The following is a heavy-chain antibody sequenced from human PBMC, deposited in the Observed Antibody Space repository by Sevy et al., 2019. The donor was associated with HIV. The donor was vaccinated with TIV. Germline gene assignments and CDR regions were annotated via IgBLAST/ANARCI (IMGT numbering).Heavy chain of an antibody. Sequence: SETLSLTCTVSSGSISSYFWSWIRQPPGKGLEWIGYISYSEGTNYNPSLKSRVTMSVDMSNNQFSLKLSSVIAAATAVYYCARGGASHYRRHFDYWGQGTLVTVSS. CDR3: ARGGASHYRRHFDY. V-gene: IGHV4-59*01. CDR1: SGSISSYF. CDR2: ISYSEGT. J-gene: IGHJ4*02. D-gene: IGHD4-4*01.